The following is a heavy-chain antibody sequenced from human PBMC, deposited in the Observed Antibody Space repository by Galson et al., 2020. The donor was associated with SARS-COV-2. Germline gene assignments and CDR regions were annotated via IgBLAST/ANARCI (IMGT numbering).Heavy chain of an antibody. CDR1: GFSFGDFG. CDR3: AKDYDSSYFYFMGD. J-gene: IGHJ6*03. D-gene: IGHD3-3*01. V-gene: IGHV3-30*02. Sequence: GESLKISCAASGFSFGDFGMHWVRQAPGKGLQWLAFIHYSGDYKYYSDSVKGRFLVSRDNSNNILYLSMNSLRAEDTALYFCAKDYDSSYFYFMGDWGNGTAVTVSS. CDR2: IHYSGDYK.